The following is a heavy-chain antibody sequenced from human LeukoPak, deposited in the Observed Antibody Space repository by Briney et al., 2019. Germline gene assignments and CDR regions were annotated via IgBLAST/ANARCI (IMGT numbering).Heavy chain of an antibody. CDR1: AGSSGSGGYS. CDR2: IYYSGST. J-gene: IGHJ5*02. V-gene: IGHV4-31*03. CDR3: ARGWALAAFDIVVVPAAPRVWFDP. D-gene: IGHD2-2*01. Sequence: PSETLSLTCTVSAGSSGSGGYSWSWIRQHPGKGLEWIGNIYYSGSTYYNPSPKTRITMSIDTSKSKLSLNLSSVTAADTAVYYCARGWALAAFDIVVVPAAPRVWFDPWGQGTLVTVSS.